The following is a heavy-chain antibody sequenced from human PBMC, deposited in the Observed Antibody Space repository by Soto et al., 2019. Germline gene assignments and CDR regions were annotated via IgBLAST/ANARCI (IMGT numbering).Heavy chain of an antibody. CDR1: GYSFNDYY. Sequence: QVQLVQSGGEVRKPGASVKLSCKASGYSFNDYYIHWVRQGPGQALELIGMINSSGGSTTYAERFQDRLTLTRDKSTRTVYMELSSLSSADTANYYCARMTTLTGFERFQDWGQGTLVSVSS. D-gene: IGHD1-1*01. J-gene: IGHJ1*01. CDR2: INSSGGST. V-gene: IGHV1-46*02. CDR3: ARMTTLTGFERFQD.